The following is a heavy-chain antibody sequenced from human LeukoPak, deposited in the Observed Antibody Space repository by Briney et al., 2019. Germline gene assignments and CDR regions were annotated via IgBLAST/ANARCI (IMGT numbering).Heavy chain of an antibody. CDR2: INPNSGGT. J-gene: IGHJ3*02. V-gene: IGHV1-2*02. CDR1: GYTFTSYD. CDR3: ARAGIDAFDI. Sequence: ASVKVSCKASGYTFTSYDINWVRQAPGQGLEWMGWINPNSGGTNYAQKFQGRVTMTRDTSISTAYMELSRLRSDDTAVYYCARAGIDAFDIWGQGTMVTVSS.